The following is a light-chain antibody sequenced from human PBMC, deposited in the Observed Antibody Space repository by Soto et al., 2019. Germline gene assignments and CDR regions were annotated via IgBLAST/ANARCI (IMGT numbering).Light chain of an antibody. CDR3: SSYAGSNKLV. CDR2: EVS. CDR1: XSDVGGYNY. Sequence: QSVLTQPPSASGSPGQSVTISCTXNXSDVGGYNYVSWYQXHPXKAPKLMIYEVSKRPSGVPDRFSGSKSGNTASLTVSGLXSEDEADYYCSSYAGSNKLVFGGGTKLTVL. J-gene: IGLJ3*02. V-gene: IGLV2-8*01.